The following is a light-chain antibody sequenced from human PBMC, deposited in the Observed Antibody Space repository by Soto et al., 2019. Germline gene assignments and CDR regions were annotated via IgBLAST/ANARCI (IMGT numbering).Light chain of an antibody. V-gene: IGKV1-27*01. CDR3: QKYNMAPSWT. CDR1: ASISTF. CDR2: SAS. Sequence: DIRMTQSPSSRSASAGDRVTITCRASASISTFLNWDQQTPGKAPKLMISSASTLQSGAPSRFIGSGSGTDFTRTISSLQPEDVATYDCQKYNMAPSWTFGQGTKVDIK. J-gene: IGKJ1*01.